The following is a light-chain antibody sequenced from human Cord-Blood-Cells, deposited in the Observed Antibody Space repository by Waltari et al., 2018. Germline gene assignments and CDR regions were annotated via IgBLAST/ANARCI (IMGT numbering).Light chain of an antibody. CDR2: QDS. CDR1: KLGDKY. Sequence: SYELTQPPSVSVSPGQPASITCSGDKLGDKYACWYQQKPGPSPVLVIYQDSKRPSGIPERFSGSNSGNTATLTISGTQAMDEADYYCQAWDSSTDVVFGGGTKLTVL. J-gene: IGLJ2*01. V-gene: IGLV3-1*01. CDR3: QAWDSSTDVV.